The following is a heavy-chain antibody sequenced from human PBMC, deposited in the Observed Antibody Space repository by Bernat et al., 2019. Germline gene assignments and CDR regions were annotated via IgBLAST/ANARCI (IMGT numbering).Heavy chain of an antibody. V-gene: IGHV3-30*19. J-gene: IGHJ4*02. Sequence: QVQLVESGGGVVQPGRSLRLSCAASGFTFSSYGMHWVRQAPGKGLEWVAVIWYDGSNKYYADSVKGRFTISRDNSKNTLYLQMNSLRAEDTAVYYCARGGIAVAGTPFRYWGQGTLVTVSS. CDR2: IWYDGSNK. D-gene: IGHD6-19*01. CDR3: ARGGIAVAGTPFRY. CDR1: GFTFSSYG.